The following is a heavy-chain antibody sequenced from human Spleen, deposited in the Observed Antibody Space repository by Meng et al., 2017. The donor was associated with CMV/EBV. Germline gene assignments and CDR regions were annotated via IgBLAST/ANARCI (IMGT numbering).Heavy chain of an antibody. CDR1: FPLSTSGMG. CDR2: IYWDDDK. V-gene: IGHV2-5*02. CDR3: AHRDYCSGGTCTFDY. D-gene: IGHD2-15*01. Sequence: FPLSTSGMGVGWIRQPPGKALEWLALIYWDDDKRYSPSLKSRLTITKDTSKNQVVLTMTNMDPVDTATYYCAHRDYCSGGTCTFDYWGQGTLVTVSS. J-gene: IGHJ4*02.